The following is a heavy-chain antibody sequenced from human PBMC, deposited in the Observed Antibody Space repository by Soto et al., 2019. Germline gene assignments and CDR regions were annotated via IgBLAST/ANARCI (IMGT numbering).Heavy chain of an antibody. V-gene: IGHV3-23*01. CDR3: ARVTGDAFDI. CDR2: LSPSGGNT. Sequence: GGSLRLSCAGSGFTFSSYSMSWVRQAPGKGLEWVSSLSPSGGNTYYADSVKGRFTISRDNSKNTLYLQMNSLRAEDTAVYYCARVTGDAFDIWGQGTMVTVSS. D-gene: IGHD4-4*01. CDR1: GFTFSSYS. J-gene: IGHJ3*02.